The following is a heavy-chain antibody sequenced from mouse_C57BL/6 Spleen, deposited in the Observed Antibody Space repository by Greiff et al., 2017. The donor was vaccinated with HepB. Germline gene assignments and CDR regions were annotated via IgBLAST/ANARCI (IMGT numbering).Heavy chain of an antibody. CDR2: INPSTGGT. J-gene: IGHJ3*01. Sequence: EVQLQQSGPELVKPGASVKISCKASGYSFTGYYMNWVKQSPEKSLEWIGEINPSTGGTTYNQKFKAKATLTVDKSSSTAYMQLKSLTSEDSAVYYCARRDYGKSPAWFAYWGQGTLVTVSA. V-gene: IGHV1-42*01. CDR1: GYSFTGYY. CDR3: ARRDYGKSPAWFAY. D-gene: IGHD2-1*01.